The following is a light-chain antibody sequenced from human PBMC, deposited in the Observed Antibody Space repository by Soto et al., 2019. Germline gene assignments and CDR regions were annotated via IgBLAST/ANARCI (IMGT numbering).Light chain of an antibody. J-gene: IGLJ2*01. CDR2: STN. V-gene: IGLV8-61*01. CDR3: VLYMGRGPGVV. Sequence: QTVVTQEPSFSVSPGGTVTLTCGLSSGSVSTSYYPSWYQQTPGQAPRTLIYSTNTRSSGVPDRFSGSILGNKAALTITGAQADDESDYYCVLYMGRGPGVVFGGGTKPPVL. CDR1: SGSVSTSYY.